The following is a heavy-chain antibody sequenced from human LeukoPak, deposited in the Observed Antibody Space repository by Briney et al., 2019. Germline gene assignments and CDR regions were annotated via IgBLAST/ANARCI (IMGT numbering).Heavy chain of an antibody. Sequence: ASVKVSCKASGYTFTSYYMHWVRQAPGQGLEWMGIINPSGGSTSYAQKFQGRVTMTRDTSTSTVYMELSNLRSEDTAVYYCASEFTGWFDPWGQGTLVTVSS. V-gene: IGHV1-46*01. CDR1: GYTFTSYY. CDR2: INPSGGST. D-gene: IGHD2-8*02. J-gene: IGHJ5*02. CDR3: ASEFTGWFDP.